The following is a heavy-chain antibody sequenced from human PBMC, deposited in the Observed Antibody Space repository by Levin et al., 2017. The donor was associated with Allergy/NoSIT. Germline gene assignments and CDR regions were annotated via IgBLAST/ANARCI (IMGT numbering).Heavy chain of an antibody. D-gene: IGHD2-15*01. Sequence: GESLKISCKASGYTFTSYAMNWVRQAPGQGLEWMGWINTNTGNPTYAQGFTGRFVFSLDTSVSTAYLQISSLKAEDTAVYYCARWNKRDLPQPLGYCSGGSCYKWGAVYWFDPWGQGTLVTVSS. CDR3: ARWNKRDLPQPLGYCSGGSCYKWGAVYWFDP. CDR2: INTNTGNP. V-gene: IGHV7-4-1*02. J-gene: IGHJ5*02. CDR1: GYTFTSYA.